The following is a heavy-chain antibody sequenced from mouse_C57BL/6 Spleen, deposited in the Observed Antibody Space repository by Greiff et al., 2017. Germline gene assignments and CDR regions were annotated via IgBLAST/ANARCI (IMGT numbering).Heavy chain of an antibody. D-gene: IGHD2-1*01. J-gene: IGHJ2*01. Sequence: ESGPGLVKPSQSLSLTCSVTGYSITSGYYWNWIRQFPGNKLEWMGYISYDGSNNYNPSLKNRISITRDTSKNQFFLKLNSVTTEDTATYYCARIYYGNYGSYWGQGTTLTVSS. CDR3: ARIYYGNYGSY. CDR2: ISYDGSN. CDR1: GYSITSGYY. V-gene: IGHV3-6*01.